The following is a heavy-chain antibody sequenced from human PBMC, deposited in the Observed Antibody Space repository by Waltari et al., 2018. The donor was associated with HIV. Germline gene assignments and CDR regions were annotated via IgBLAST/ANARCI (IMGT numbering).Heavy chain of an antibody. D-gene: IGHD6-13*01. V-gene: IGHV3-33*01. Sequence: QVQLVESGGGVVQPGRSLRLSCATSGFTLSSYGMHWVRQAPGKGLEWVTFIWYDGSKKYYADSVKGRFTISRDNSKNTLYLQMNSLRIEDTAVYYCARKYSSSWGAPFDDWGQGTLVTVSS. CDR2: IWYDGSKK. J-gene: IGHJ4*02. CDR1: GFTLSSYG. CDR3: ARKYSSSWGAPFDD.